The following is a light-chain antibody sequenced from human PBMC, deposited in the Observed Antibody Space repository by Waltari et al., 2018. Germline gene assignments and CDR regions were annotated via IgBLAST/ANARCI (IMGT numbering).Light chain of an antibody. CDR1: SSDVGGNDH. CDR3: SSYAGSNNYVL. J-gene: IGLJ2*01. CDR2: EVT. V-gene: IGLV2-8*01. Sequence: QSALTQPPSASGSPGQSVTLSCTGPSSDVGGNDHVSRYQQSPGKAPTLMIYEVTKRPSGVPDRFSGSKSGNTASLTVSGLQAEDEADYYCSSYAGSNNYVLFGGGTKLTVL.